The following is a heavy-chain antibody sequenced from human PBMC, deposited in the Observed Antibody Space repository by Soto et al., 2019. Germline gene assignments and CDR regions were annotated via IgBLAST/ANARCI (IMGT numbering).Heavy chain of an antibody. CDR1: GGFVTSGSYY. CDR2: MGHSGGT. J-gene: IGHJ3*02. V-gene: IGHV4-34*01. D-gene: IGHD2-21*02. Sequence: QVQLQQWGAGLLKPSETLSLTCAVYGGFVTSGSYYWSWIRQPPGKGLEWFGEMGHSGGTHFNPYRMSRVSLSVETANSQFTLMMTSVLAPDTALYYCARVERLTATPVVYAFDIRGPATMLPVSS. CDR3: ARVERLTATPVVYAFDI.